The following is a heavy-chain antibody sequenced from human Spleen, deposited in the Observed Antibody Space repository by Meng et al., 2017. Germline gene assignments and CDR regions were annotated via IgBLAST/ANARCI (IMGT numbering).Heavy chain of an antibody. CDR3: ARGPTTMAHDFDY. Sequence: SETLSLTCAVYGGSFSGYYWSWIRQPPGKGLEWIGEINHSGSINYNPSLKSRVTISVDTSKNQFSLKLSSVTAADSAVYYCARGPTTMAHDFDYWGQGTLVTVSS. J-gene: IGHJ4*02. CDR2: INHSGSI. D-gene: IGHD4-11*01. CDR1: GGSFSGYY. V-gene: IGHV4-34*01.